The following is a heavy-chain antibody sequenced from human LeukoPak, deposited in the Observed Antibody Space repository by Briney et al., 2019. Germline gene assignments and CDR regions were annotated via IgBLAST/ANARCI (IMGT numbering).Heavy chain of an antibody. CDR2: ISYSGGT. D-gene: IGHD6-19*01. CDR3: ARGDTLYSSGWFTDWFDP. J-gene: IGHJ5*02. Sequence: SETLSLTCTVSGGSIISNNHYWGWTRQPPGKGLEWFGSISYSGGTAYNPSLRSRVTISVDTSKNQFSLQLNSVTPEDTAVYYCARGDTLYSSGWFTDWFDPWGQGTLVTVSS. CDR1: GGSIISNNHY. V-gene: IGHV4-39*01.